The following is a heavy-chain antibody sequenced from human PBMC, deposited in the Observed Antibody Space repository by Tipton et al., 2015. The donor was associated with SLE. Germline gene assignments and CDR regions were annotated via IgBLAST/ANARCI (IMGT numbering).Heavy chain of an antibody. Sequence: TLSLTCTVSGGSISSGSYYWSWIRQPAGKGLEWIGYIYTSGSTNYNPSLKSRVTISVGTSKNQFSLKLSSVTAADTAVYYCARVTAYSYAQGAFDIWGQGTMVTVSS. J-gene: IGHJ3*02. CDR1: GGSISSGSYY. CDR2: IYTSGST. D-gene: IGHD5-18*01. CDR3: ARVTAYSYAQGAFDI. V-gene: IGHV4-61*09.